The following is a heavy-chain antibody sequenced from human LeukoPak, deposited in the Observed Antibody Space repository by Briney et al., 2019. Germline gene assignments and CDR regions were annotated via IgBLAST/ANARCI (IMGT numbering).Heavy chain of an antibody. CDR3: ARDPRKGYSSGWYSFGAFDI. V-gene: IGHV4-34*01. Sequence: SETLSLTCAVYGGSFSGYYWSWIHQPPGKGLEGIGEINHSGSTNYNPSLKSRVTISVDTSKNQFSLKMSSVTAADTAVYYCARDPRKGYSSGWYSFGAFDIWGQGTMVTVSS. CDR1: GGSFSGYY. D-gene: IGHD6-19*01. CDR2: INHSGST. J-gene: IGHJ3*02.